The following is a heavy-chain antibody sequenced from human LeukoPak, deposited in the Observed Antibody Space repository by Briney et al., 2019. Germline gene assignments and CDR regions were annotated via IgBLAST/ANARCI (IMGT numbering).Heavy chain of an antibody. CDR3: ARDLWNFYHDRGYNRHFDS. J-gene: IGHJ5*01. Sequence: ASVKVSCNATSRISCVRQAPGQGLEWMGWIGTYGGDTYYAQKFQGRITVTTDTSTSTDYMELRNLRSDDTAVYYCARDLWNFYHDRGYNRHFDSWGQGTLVTVPS. CDR2: IGTYGGDT. D-gene: IGHD2/OR15-2a*01. V-gene: IGHV1-18*01. CDR1: TSR.